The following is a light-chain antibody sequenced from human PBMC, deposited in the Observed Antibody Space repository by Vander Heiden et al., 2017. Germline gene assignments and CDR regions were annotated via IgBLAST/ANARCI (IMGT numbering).Light chain of an antibody. CDR3: QQRSNWPLT. CDR1: QSVSSY. Sequence: EIVLTQSPASLFLSPGERATLSCRASQSVSSYLAWYQQKPNQAPRLLIYDASNRATGIPARFSGSGSGTDFTLTISSLEPEDFAVYYCQQRSNWPLTFGPGTKVDIK. CDR2: DAS. J-gene: IGKJ3*01. V-gene: IGKV3-11*01.